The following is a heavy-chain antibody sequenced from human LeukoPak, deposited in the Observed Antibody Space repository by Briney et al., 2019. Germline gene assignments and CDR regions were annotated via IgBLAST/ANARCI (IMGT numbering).Heavy chain of an antibody. J-gene: IGHJ4*02. Sequence: GGSLRLSCAASGFTFSSYWMNWVRQAPGKGLEWVANIKQDGSERYSVDSLKGRFTISRDNAKKSLYVQMNSLRAEDTALYYCAREYYGSGSYYNVGYWGQGTLVTVSS. CDR3: AREYYGSGSYYNVGY. D-gene: IGHD3-10*01. CDR2: IKQDGSER. CDR1: GFTFSSYW. V-gene: IGHV3-7*05.